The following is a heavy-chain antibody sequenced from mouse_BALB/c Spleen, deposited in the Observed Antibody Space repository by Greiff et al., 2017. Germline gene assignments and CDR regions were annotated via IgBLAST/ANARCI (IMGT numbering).Heavy chain of an antibody. J-gene: IGHJ2*01. Sequence: VQLKQSGAELVRPGALVKLSCKASGFNIKDYYMHWVKQRPEQGLEWIGWIDPENGNTIYDPKFQGKASITADTSSNTAYLQLSSLTSEDTAVYYCARSGRYDRYFDYWGQGTTLTVSS. CDR1: GFNIKDYY. CDR3: ARSGRYDRYFDY. CDR2: IDPENGNT. D-gene: IGHD2-14*01. V-gene: IGHV14-1*02.